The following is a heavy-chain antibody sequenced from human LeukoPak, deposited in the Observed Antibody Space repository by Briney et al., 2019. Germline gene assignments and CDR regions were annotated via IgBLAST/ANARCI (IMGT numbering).Heavy chain of an antibody. J-gene: IGHJ3*02. V-gene: IGHV5-51*01. Sequence: GESLKISCKVSGYSFTNYWIGWVRQMPGKGLEWMGIIYPSDSDTRYSPSFRGQVTISADKSISTAYLQWSSLKASDTAMYYCARSAGGYSYGSPHDAFDIWGQGTMVTVSS. CDR3: ARSAGGYSYGSPHDAFDI. CDR1: GYSFTNYW. CDR2: IYPSDSDT. D-gene: IGHD5-18*01.